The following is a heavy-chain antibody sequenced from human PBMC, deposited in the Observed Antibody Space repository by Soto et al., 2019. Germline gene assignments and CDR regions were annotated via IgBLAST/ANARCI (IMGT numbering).Heavy chain of an antibody. CDR2: ISHSGST. Sequence: SETLSLTCAVYGGSFSGYYWSWIRQPPGKGLEWIGEISHSGSTNYNPSLKSRVTISVDTSKNQFSLKLSSVTAADTAVYYCATELPGDYWGQGTLVTVSS. CDR3: ATELPGDY. D-gene: IGHD1-26*01. V-gene: IGHV4-34*01. J-gene: IGHJ4*02. CDR1: GGSFSGYY.